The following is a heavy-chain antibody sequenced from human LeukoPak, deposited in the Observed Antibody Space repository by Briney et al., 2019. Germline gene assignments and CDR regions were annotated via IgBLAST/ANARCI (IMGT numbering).Heavy chain of an antibody. CDR1: GFTFSSYE. CDR2: ISSSGNTI. J-gene: IGHJ4*02. Sequence: PGGSLRLSCAASGFTFSSYERNWVRQAPGKGLEWVSYISSSGNTIYDADSVKGRFTISRDNAKNSLYLQMNSLRAEDTAVYYCARAFIGSGWYYFDYWGQGTLVTVSS. V-gene: IGHV3-48*03. D-gene: IGHD6-19*01. CDR3: ARAFIGSGWYYFDY.